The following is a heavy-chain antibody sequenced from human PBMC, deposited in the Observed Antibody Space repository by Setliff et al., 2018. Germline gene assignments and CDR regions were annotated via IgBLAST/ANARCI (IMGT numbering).Heavy chain of an antibody. V-gene: IGHV3-33*06. CDR2: IWYDGSNK. CDR1: GFTFSSYG. J-gene: IGHJ4*02. CDR3: AKDLGYSYGYRFDY. D-gene: IGHD5-18*01. Sequence: PGGSLRLSCAASGFTFSSYGMHWVRQAPGKGLEWVAVIWYDGSNKYYADSVKGRFPISRDNSKNTLYLQMNSLRAEDTAVYYCAKDLGYSYGYRFDYWGQGTLVTVSS.